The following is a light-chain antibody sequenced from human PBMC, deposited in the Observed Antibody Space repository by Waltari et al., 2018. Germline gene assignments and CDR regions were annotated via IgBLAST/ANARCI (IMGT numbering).Light chain of an antibody. CDR1: QSISIW. V-gene: IGKV1-5*03. Sequence: DIQMTQSPSTLSASVGDRVTITCRASQSISIWLAWYQQKPGKAPKLLISKPFSLESGVPSRFSGSGSVTEFTLTISNLQPDDFATYYCQHYNNYPVAFGQGTKLEI. J-gene: IGKJ2*01. CDR3: QHYNNYPVA. CDR2: KPF.